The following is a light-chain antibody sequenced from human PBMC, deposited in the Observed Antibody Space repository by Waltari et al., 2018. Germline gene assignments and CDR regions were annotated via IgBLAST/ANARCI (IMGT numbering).Light chain of an antibody. J-gene: IGLJ3*02. Sequence: SSELTQGPDVSVALGQTVKITCQGDSPRTSYASWYQVKPGQAPVLVLFGKEKRPSGIPDRIFGYSSGTTSSLTITGAQAEDEADYYCHSRKGSDDQVVFGGGTKLTVL. CDR1: SPRTSY. CDR3: HSRKGSDDQVV. V-gene: IGLV3-19*01. CDR2: GKE.